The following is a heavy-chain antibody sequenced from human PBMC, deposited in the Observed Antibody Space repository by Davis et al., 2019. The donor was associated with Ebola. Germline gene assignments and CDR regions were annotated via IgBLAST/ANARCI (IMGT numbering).Heavy chain of an antibody. Sequence: AASVKVSCRASGYTFTGYYMHWVRQAPGQGLEWMGWINPNSGGTNYAQKFQGRVTMTRDTSTSTVYMELSSLRSEDTAVYYCARDGVAAQMLGYYYYYYGMDVWGQGTTVTVSS. CDR1: GYTFTGYY. D-gene: IGHD6-6*01. J-gene: IGHJ6*02. V-gene: IGHV1-2*02. CDR3: ARDGVAAQMLGYYYYYYGMDV. CDR2: INPNSGGT.